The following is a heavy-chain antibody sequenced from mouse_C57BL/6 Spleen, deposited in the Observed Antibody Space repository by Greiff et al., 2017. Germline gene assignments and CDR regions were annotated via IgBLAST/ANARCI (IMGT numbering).Heavy chain of an antibody. CDR3: ARSRYSNYDAY. CDR2: INPSSGYT. D-gene: IGHD2-5*01. Sequence: VQLEESGAELAKPGASVKLSCKASGYTFTSYWMHWVKQRPGQGLEWIGYINPSSGYTKYNQKFKGKATLTADKSSSTAYMQLSSLTYEDSAVYYCARSRYSNYDAYWGQGTLVTVSA. J-gene: IGHJ3*01. V-gene: IGHV1-7*01. CDR1: GYTFTSYW.